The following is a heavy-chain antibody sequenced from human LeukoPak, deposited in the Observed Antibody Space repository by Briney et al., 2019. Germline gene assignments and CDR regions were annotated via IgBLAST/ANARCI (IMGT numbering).Heavy chain of an antibody. Sequence: ASVKVSCKASGYTFTSYAMNWVRQAPGQGLEWMGWINTNTGNPTYAQGFTGRFVFSLDTSVSTAYLQISSLKAEDTAVYYCATSIVATIIYYYYGMDVWGQGTTVTVSS. D-gene: IGHD5-12*01. V-gene: IGHV7-4-1*02. CDR1: GYTFTSYA. CDR2: INTNTGNP. CDR3: ATSIVATIIYYYYGMDV. J-gene: IGHJ6*02.